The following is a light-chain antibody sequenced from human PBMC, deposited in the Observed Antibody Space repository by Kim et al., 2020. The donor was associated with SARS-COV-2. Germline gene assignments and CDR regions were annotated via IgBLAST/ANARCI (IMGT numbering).Light chain of an antibody. V-gene: IGKV3-15*01. Sequence: EIVMTQSPATLSVSPGERATLSCRASQSVSSKLSWYQQKPGQAPRLLIYAVSTRATGTPARFSGSGYGTEFTLTISSVQSEDFGVYYCQQYNYFKTFGQGTKVEIK. CDR1: QSVSSK. J-gene: IGKJ1*01. CDR2: AVS. CDR3: QQYNYFKT.